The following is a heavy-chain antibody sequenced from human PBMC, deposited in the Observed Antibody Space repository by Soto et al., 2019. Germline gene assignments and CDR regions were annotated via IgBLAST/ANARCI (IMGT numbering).Heavy chain of an antibody. D-gene: IGHD4-17*01. CDR3: AKDMTTVTTVYYYYYGMDG. CDR1: GFSISSYG. Sequence: QVQLEESGGGVAQPGRSLRLSCADSGFSISSYGMHWVRQAPGKGLEWVAVISNDGSKKYYADSVKGRFTISRDNSKNTLYLQMNSLRAEDTAVYYCAKDMTTVTTVYYYYYGMDGWGQGTTVTVSS. J-gene: IGHJ6*02. CDR2: ISNDGSKK. V-gene: IGHV3-30*18.